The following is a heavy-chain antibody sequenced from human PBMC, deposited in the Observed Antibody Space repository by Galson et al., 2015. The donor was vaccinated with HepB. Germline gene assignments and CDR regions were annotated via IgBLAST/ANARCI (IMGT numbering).Heavy chain of an antibody. J-gene: IGHJ6*03. CDR3: ARDYDVSGYYYYMDV. V-gene: IGHV3-11*01. Sequence: SLRLSCAASGFMFSDYYMTWIRQAPGKGLEWVSYISNSGSSIHYADSVKGRFTISRDNAKNSLYLQMNSLRADDTAVYYCARDYDVSGYYYYMDVWGTGTTVTVSS. CDR2: ISNSGSSI. CDR1: GFMFSDYY. D-gene: IGHD3-22*01.